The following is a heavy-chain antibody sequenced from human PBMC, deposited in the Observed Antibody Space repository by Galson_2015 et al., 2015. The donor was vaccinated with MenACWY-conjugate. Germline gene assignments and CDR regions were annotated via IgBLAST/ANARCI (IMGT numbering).Heavy chain of an antibody. J-gene: IGHJ4*02. V-gene: IGHV3-23*01. Sequence: SLRLSCAASGFTFSTYCMTWVRQGPGKGLVWVSAISGSTTGTFYADSVKGRFTISRDNSRNTVYLQMNNLRVEDTAIYYCAKALRADGFNFDYWGRGTLVTVSS. CDR2: ISGSTTGT. D-gene: IGHD6-25*01. CDR1: GFTFSTYC. CDR3: AKALRADGFNFDY.